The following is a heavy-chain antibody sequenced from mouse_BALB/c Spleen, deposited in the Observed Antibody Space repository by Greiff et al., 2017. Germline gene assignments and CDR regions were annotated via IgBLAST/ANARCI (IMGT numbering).Heavy chain of an antibody. CDR3: ASLITTAYYFDY. CDR1: GFTFSSYG. CDR2: ISSGGSYT. V-gene: IGHV5-6*01. Sequence: EVQLVESGGDLVKPGGSLKLSCAASGFTFSSYGMSWVRQTPDKRLEWVATISSGGSYTYYPDSVKGRFTISRDNAKNTLYLQMSSLKSEDTAMYYCASLITTAYYFDYWGQGTTLTVSS. D-gene: IGHD1-2*01. J-gene: IGHJ2*01.